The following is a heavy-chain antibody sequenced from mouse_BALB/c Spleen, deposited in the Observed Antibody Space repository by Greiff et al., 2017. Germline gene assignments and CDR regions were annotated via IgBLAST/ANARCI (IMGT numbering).Heavy chain of an antibody. CDR2: IRNKANGYTT. CDR1: GFTFTDYY. D-gene: IGHD2-4*01. Sequence: EVNVVESGGGLVQPGGSLRLSCATSGFTFTDYYMSWVRQPPGKALEWLGFIRNKANGYTTEYSASVKGRFTISRDNSQSILYLQMNTLRAEDSATYYCARDSLYDYDVWDYWGQGTTLTVSS. CDR3: ARDSLYDYDVWDY. J-gene: IGHJ2*01. V-gene: IGHV7-3*02.